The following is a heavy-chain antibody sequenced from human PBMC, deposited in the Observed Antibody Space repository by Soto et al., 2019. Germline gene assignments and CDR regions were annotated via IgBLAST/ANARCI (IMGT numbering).Heavy chain of an antibody. D-gene: IGHD3-10*01. CDR2: ISATSSTK. CDR3: ARSYYYTLMTSSYNPDY. V-gene: IGHV3-48*02. CDR1: GFTFSSYS. J-gene: IGHJ4*02. Sequence: EVQLVESGGGLVQPGGSLRLSCAASGFTFSSYSMNWVRQAPGKGLEWVSYISATSSTKNYADSVKGRFTISRDNGQNSLYRQMNRLRDEDTAVYYSARSYYYTLMTSSYNPDYGGQGTLFTVS.